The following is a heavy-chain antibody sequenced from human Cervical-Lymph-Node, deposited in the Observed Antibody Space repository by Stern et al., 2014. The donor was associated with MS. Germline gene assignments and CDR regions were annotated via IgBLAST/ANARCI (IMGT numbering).Heavy chain of an antibody. V-gene: IGHV3-64*07. CDR3: AKEDGGFSQIDF. CDR1: GFIFSNFA. J-gene: IGHJ4*02. Sequence: EVQLVESGGGLVQPGGSLRLSCGASGFIFSNFAMHWIRQTPGKGLEFVSTISIDGGSTYYADSLKGRFTISRDNSKNTLYLQMGSLRTEDTAVYFCAKEDGGFSQIDFWGQGTLVTVSS. D-gene: IGHD2-15*01. CDR2: ISIDGGST.